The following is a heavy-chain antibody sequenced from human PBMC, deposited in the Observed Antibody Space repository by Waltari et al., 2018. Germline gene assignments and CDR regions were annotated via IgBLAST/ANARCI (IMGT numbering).Heavy chain of an antibody. D-gene: IGHD6-13*01. CDR3: ARDLPSSSMPYFDY. Sequence: QVQLVQSGAEVQKPGSSVKVSCKASGGTFSSYAISWVRQAPGQGLEWMGGINPIFGTSKYAKKFQGRVTMTADESTSTAYMELSSLRSEDTAVYYCARDLPSSSMPYFDYWGQGTLVTVSS. CDR2: INPIFGTS. V-gene: IGHV1-69*12. CDR1: GGTFSSYA. J-gene: IGHJ4*02.